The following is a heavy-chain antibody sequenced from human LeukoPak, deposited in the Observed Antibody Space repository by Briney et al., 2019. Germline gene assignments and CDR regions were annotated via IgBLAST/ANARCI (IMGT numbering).Heavy chain of an antibody. CDR1: GGSISTYC. D-gene: IGHD2-15*01. J-gene: IGHJ2*01. CDR2: IYYTGNT. CDR3: ARRPSGRMDWYLDL. V-gene: IGHV4-59*08. Sequence: SETLSLTCTISGGSISTYCWSWLRQPPGKGLEWIGYIYYTGNTNYNPSLKSRVAMSVDTSKNHFSLKLNSVTAADTAVYYCARRPSGRMDWYLDLWGRGTLVTVSS.